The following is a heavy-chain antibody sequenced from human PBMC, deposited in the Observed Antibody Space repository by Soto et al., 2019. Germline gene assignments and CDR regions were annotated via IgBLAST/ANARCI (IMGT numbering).Heavy chain of an antibody. V-gene: IGHV3-23*01. J-gene: IGHJ4*02. D-gene: IGHD1-26*01. Sequence: EVQLLESGGGLVQPGGSLRLSCAASGFTFKNYAMSWVRQAPGKGLDWVSALSGSGDSTHYADSVKGRFTISRDNSKNTLHLQMNSLRAEDTAVYYCAKGPDVGSYSGDDWGQGTLVTVSS. CDR1: GFTFKNYA. CDR2: LSGSGDST. CDR3: AKGPDVGSYSGDD.